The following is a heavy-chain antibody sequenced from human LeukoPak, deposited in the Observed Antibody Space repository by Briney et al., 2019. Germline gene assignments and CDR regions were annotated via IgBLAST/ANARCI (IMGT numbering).Heavy chain of an antibody. CDR3: AKVKHYYGSGSYDH. CDR2: ISYDGSNK. J-gene: IGHJ4*02. D-gene: IGHD3-10*01. V-gene: IGHV3-30*18. Sequence: GGSLRLSCAASGFTFSSYGMHWVRQAPGKGLEWVAVISYDGSNKYYADSVKGRFTISRDNSKNTLYLQMNSLRAEDTAVYYCAKVKHYYGSGSYDHWGQGTLVTVSS. CDR1: GFTFSSYG.